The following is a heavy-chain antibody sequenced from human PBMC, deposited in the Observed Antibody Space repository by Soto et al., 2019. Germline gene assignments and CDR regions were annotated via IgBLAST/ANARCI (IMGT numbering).Heavy chain of an antibody. CDR1: GGSISSYY. J-gene: IGHJ4*02. CDR3: ARSSGYSSSRFDY. D-gene: IGHD6-13*01. Sequence: ETLSLTCTVSGGSISSYYWSWIRQPPWKGLEWIGYIYYSGSTNYNPSLKSRVTISVDTSKNQFSLKLSSVTAADTAVYYCARSSGYSSSRFDYCGQGTLVTVSS. V-gene: IGHV4-59*01. CDR2: IYYSGST.